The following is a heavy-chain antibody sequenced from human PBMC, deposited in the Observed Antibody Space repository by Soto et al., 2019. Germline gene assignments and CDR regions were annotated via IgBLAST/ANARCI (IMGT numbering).Heavy chain of an antibody. V-gene: IGHV1-69*06. CDR3: TRRGRQSANWFDP. J-gene: IGHJ5*02. CDR2: IIPMSGRP. Sequence: QVQLVQSGAEVKTPGSSVKVSCKASGGTFNSYSIDWVRQAPGQGFEWMGGIIPMSGRPNYAQSFQGRVTFSADKSTNTVYIEVNSLTHEDTAVYYCTRRGRQSANWFDPWGQGTLVTVSS. CDR1: GGTFNSYS.